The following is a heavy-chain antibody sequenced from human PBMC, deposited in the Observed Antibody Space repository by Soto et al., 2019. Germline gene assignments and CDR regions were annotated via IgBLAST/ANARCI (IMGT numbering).Heavy chain of an antibody. Sequence: GGSLRLSCAASGFIVSSNYMSWVRQAPGKGLEWVSVIYSDGSTHYTDSVEDRFIISRDISKNTLYLQMNSLRAEDTAVYYCARARYDSSGYYFDYWGQGALVTVSS. J-gene: IGHJ4*02. D-gene: IGHD3-22*01. CDR2: IYSDGST. CDR1: GFIVSSNY. CDR3: ARARYDSSGYYFDY. V-gene: IGHV3-53*01.